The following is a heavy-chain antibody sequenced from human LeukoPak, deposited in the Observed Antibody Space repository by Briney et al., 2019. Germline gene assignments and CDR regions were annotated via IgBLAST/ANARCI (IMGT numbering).Heavy chain of an antibody. CDR3: ARHEYSGSYYGLSWFDP. V-gene: IGHV4-39*01. D-gene: IGHD1-26*01. J-gene: IGHJ5*02. CDR2: MYYSGST. CDR1: GGSFSSSSYY. Sequence: PSETLSLTCTVSGGSFSSSSYYWGWIRQPPGKGLEWIGSMYYSGSTYYNASLRSRVTISVDTSKNQLSLKLSSLTAADTAVYYCARHEYSGSYYGLSWFDPWGQGTLVTVSS.